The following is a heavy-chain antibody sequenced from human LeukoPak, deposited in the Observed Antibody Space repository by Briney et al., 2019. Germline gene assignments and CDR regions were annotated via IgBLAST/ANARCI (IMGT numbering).Heavy chain of an antibody. Sequence: GGSLRLSCAASGFTFSDYWMTWVRQVPGKGLVWVANVGRDGSEKNYVDSVEGRFTISRDNAKKSLDLEMNSLRVEDTALYYCAKVGTWELQRVFENWGQGTLVTVSS. CDR1: GFTFSDYW. V-gene: IGHV3-7*01. D-gene: IGHD1-26*01. CDR3: AKVGTWELQRVFEN. CDR2: VGRDGSEK. J-gene: IGHJ4*02.